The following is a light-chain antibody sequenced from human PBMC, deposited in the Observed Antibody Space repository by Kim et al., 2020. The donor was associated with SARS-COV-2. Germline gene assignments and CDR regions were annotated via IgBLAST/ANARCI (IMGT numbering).Light chain of an antibody. CDR3: SSYAGSNNLL. CDR1: GGGVGAYNS. Sequence: GQSASSSCTGTGGGVGAYNSVSWYQQHPGRAPRLLVYEDIKRPSGGPDRFSGSKSGRTASLTVSGLQAEDEAEYYCSSYAGSNNLLFGGGTQLTVL. J-gene: IGLJ2*01. CDR2: EDI. V-gene: IGLV2-8*01.